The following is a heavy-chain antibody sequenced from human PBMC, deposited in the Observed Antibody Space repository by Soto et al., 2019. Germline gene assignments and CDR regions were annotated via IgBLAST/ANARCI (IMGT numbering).Heavy chain of an antibody. V-gene: IGHV3-21*01. D-gene: IGHD4-17*01. J-gene: IGHJ6*02. CDR3: ARDSVRDYLYYYYGMDV. CDR2: IGTSSSYI. Sequence: GGSLRLSCTASGFTFGDYAMSWVRQAPGKGLEWVSSIGTSSSYIYYADSVKGRFTISRDNAKNSLFLQMNSLRADDTAVYYCARDSVRDYLYYYYGMDVWGQGTTVTVSS. CDR1: GFTFGDYA.